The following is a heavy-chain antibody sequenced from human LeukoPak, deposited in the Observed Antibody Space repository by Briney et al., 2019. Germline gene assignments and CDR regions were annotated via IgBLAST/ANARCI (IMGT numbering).Heavy chain of an antibody. CDR3: ARDISRAGGSG. CDR2: IIPIFGTA. V-gene: IGHV1-69*06. J-gene: IGHJ4*02. Sequence: SVKVSCKASGGTFSSYAISWVRQAPGQGLEWMGGIIPIFGTANYAQKFQGRVTITADKSTSTAYMELRSLRSDDTAVYYCARDISRAGGSGWGQGTLVTVSS. D-gene: IGHD6-19*01. CDR1: GGTFSSYA.